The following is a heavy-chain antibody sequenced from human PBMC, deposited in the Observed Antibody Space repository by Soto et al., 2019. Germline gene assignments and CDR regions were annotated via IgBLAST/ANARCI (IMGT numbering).Heavy chain of an antibody. J-gene: IGHJ6*03. D-gene: IGHD2-15*01. V-gene: IGHV1-3*01. Sequence: ASVKVSCKASGYTFTSYAMHWVRQAPGQRLEWMGWINAGNGNTKYAQKFQGRVTMTRDTSTSTVYMELSSLRSEDTAVYYCARAVESVAASDYYMDVWGKGTTVTVSS. CDR3: ARAVESVAASDYYMDV. CDR2: INAGNGNT. CDR1: GYTFTSYA.